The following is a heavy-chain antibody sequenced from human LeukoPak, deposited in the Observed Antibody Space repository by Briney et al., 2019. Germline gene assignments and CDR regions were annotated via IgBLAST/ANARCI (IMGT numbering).Heavy chain of an antibody. CDR2: ISNDGDSE. CDR3: AKDGRGRTFFGDIEY. Sequence: PGGSLRLSCAASGFSFSLYGMQWVRQAPGKGLEWVAVISNDGDSEYYSDSVKGRFTISRGNAKDTLYLHMDSLRRDDTAVYFCAKDGRGRTFFGDIEYWGQGTLVAVSS. CDR1: GFSFSLYG. V-gene: IGHV3-30*18. D-gene: IGHD3-10*01. J-gene: IGHJ4*02.